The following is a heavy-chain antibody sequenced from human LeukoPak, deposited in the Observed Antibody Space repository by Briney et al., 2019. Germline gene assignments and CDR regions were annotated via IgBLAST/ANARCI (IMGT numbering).Heavy chain of an antibody. CDR2: IDNGGSDT. CDR3: EVGATKSQDY. J-gene: IGHJ4*02. V-gene: IGHV3-74*01. D-gene: IGHD1-26*01. Sequence: GGSLRLSCAASGFIFSNYAMSWVRQAPGKGLVWVSRIDNGGSDTSHADSVKGRFTISRDNAKNTLYLQMNSLRAEDTAVYYCEVGATKSQDYWGQGTLVTVSS. CDR1: GFIFSNYA.